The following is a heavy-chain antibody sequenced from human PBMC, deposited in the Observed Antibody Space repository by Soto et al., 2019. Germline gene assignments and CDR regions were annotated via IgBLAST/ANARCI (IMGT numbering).Heavy chain of an antibody. CDR1: GLSLRTTGVG. Sequence: QVTLKESGPTLVKPTQTLTLTCTVSGLSLRTTGVGVGWVRQPPGKALEWLALLYWDEDQSYSPSLRSRLTIAKDISEKQVVLTMTNMDTVDTATYYCVQSRCGGDCLEIYSSHAYNGLDVWGQGTTVTVSS. CDR3: VQSRCGGDCLEIYSSHAYNGLDV. D-gene: IGHD2-21*02. J-gene: IGHJ6*02. CDR2: LYWDEDQ. V-gene: IGHV2-5*02.